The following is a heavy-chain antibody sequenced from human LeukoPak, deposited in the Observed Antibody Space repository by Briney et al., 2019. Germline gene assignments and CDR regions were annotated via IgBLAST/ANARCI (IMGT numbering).Heavy chain of an antibody. CDR3: ARDGDYYGSGSYYSWFDP. CDR1: GFTFSSYW. J-gene: IGHJ5*02. Sequence: GGSLRLSCAASGFTFSSYWMSWVRQAPGKGLEWVANIKQDGSEKYYVDSVKGRFAISRDNAKNSLYLQMNSLRAEDTAVYYCARDGDYYGSGSYYSWFDPWGQGTLVTVSS. CDR2: IKQDGSEK. V-gene: IGHV3-7*01. D-gene: IGHD3-10*01.